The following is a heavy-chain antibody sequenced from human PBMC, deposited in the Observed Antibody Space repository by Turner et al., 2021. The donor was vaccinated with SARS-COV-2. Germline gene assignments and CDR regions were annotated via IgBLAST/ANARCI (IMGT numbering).Heavy chain of an antibody. Sequence: QVQLVQSGAEVKKPGSSVKVSCKASGGTFSSYAISLVRQAPGQGLEWMGGIIPIFGTANYAQKFQGRVTITADESTSTAYMELSRLRSEDTAVYYCARARGVDYYDSTGQRFDPWGQGTLVTVSS. CDR3: ARARGVDYYDSTGQRFDP. D-gene: IGHD3-22*01. CDR2: IIPIFGTA. CDR1: GGTFSSYA. V-gene: IGHV1-69*01. J-gene: IGHJ5*02.